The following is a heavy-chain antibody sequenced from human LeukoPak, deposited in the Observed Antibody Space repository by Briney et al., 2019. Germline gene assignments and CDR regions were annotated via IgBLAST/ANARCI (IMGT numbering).Heavy chain of an antibody. CDR1: GGPISSSSYY. D-gene: IGHD1-26*01. Sequence: PSETLSLTCTVSGGPISSSSYYWGWIRQPPGKGLEWIGSSYYSGSTYYNPSLKSRVTISVDTSKNQFSLKLSSVTAADTAVYFCARGEGSYGYNWFDPWGQGTLVTVSS. CDR3: ARGEGSYGYNWFDP. V-gene: IGHV4-39*01. J-gene: IGHJ5*02. CDR2: SYYSGST.